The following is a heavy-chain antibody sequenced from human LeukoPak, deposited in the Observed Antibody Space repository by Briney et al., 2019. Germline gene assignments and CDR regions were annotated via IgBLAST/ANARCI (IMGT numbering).Heavy chain of an antibody. V-gene: IGHV3-23*01. D-gene: IGHD3-22*01. CDR3: AKDRGTFMIVLIAVPGPSHFFDD. CDR2: ISDRGYST. CDR1: GFTFHNYA. J-gene: IGHJ4*02. Sequence: GGSLRLSCVASGFTFHNYAMTWVRQAPGKGLEWVSGISDRGYSTYHADSVKGRFTISRDNSRSTLYLQMNSLRAEDTATYYCAKDRGTFMIVLIAVPGPSHFFDDWGRGTLVTVSS.